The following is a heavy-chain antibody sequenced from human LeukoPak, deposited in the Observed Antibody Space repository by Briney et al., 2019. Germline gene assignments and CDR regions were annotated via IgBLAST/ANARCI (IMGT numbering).Heavy chain of an antibody. CDR1: GFTFSSYG. J-gene: IGHJ4*02. CDR2: IRYDGSNK. CDR3: AKTAEFGRYFDY. V-gene: IGHV3-30*02. D-gene: IGHD3-3*01. Sequence: GGSLRLSCAASGFTFSSYGMHWVRQAPGKGLEWVAYIRYDGSNKYYADSVKGRFTISRDNSKNTLYLQMNSLRAEDTAVYYCAKTAEFGRYFDYWGQGTLVTVSS.